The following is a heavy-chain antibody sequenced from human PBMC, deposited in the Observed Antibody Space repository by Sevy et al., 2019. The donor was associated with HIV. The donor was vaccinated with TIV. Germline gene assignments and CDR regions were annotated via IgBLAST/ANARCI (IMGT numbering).Heavy chain of an antibody. D-gene: IGHD2-8*01. V-gene: IGHV4-30-4*01. Sequence: SETLSLTCTVSGGSISSGDYYWSWIRQPPGKGLEWIGYIYYSGSTYYHPSLKSRVTISVDTSKNQFSLKLSSVTAADTAVYYCARDSIYGVWDYWGQGTLVTVSS. CDR1: GGSISSGDYY. CDR2: IYYSGST. J-gene: IGHJ4*02. CDR3: ARDSIYGVWDY.